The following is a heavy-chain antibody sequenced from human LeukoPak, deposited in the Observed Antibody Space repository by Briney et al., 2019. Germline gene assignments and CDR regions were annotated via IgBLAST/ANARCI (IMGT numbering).Heavy chain of an antibody. CDR2: IIPIFGTA. J-gene: IGHJ6*03. CDR1: GGTFSSYA. CDR3: ARVGSDGGSGSWYYYYYMDV. Sequence: SVKVSCKASGGTFSSYAISWVRQAPGQGLEWMGGIIPIFGTANYAQKFQGRVTITTDESTSTAYMELSSLRSEDTAVYYCARVGSDGGSGSWYYYYYMDVWGKGTTVTVSS. D-gene: IGHD3-10*01. V-gene: IGHV1-69*05.